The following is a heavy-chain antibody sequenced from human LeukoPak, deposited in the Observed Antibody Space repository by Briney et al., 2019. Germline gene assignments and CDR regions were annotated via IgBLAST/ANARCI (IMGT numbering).Heavy chain of an antibody. D-gene: IGHD3-22*01. J-gene: IGHJ4*02. V-gene: IGHV3-30*04. CDR3: ARAVYYYDSSGYYH. Sequence: GGSLRLSCAASGFTFSNYPMYWVRQAPGKGLEWVAVISSDGNDKYYADSVKGRFTISRDNSKNMYYLQMNSLRTEDTAVYYCARAVYYYDSSGYYHWGQGALVTVSS. CDR1: GFTFSNYP. CDR2: ISSDGNDK.